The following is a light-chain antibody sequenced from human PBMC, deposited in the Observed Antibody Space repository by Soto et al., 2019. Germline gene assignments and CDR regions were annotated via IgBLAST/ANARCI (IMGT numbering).Light chain of an antibody. V-gene: IGKV1-5*03. J-gene: IGKJ5*01. CDR3: QQYDSYSKT. CDR2: KAS. Sequence: DIQMTQSPSTLSASVGDRVTITCRASQSISTWLAWYQQKPGKAPKLLIYKASDLETGVPSRFSGSGSGTEFTLTINSLQPEDSATYYCQQYDSYSKTFGQGTRLEI. CDR1: QSISTW.